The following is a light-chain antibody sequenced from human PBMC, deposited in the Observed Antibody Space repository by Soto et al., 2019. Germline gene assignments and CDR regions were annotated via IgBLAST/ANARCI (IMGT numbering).Light chain of an antibody. CDR1: SGSVSSRYY. CDR2: SGD. J-gene: IGLJ2*01. Sequence: QTVVTQEASLSVSPGGTVTLTCGLTSGSVSSRYYPSWYRQDPGQTPRTLIYSGDIHSSGVPDRFSGSILGSKAALTITGAQADDESVYYCVLYMKGDIRVFGGGTQLTV. V-gene: IGLV8-61*01. CDR3: VLYMKGDIRV.